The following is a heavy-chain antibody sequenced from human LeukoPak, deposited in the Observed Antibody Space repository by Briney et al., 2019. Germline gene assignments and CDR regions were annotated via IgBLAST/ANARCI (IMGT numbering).Heavy chain of an antibody. CDR2: IFNSGST. J-gene: IGHJ4*02. CDR3: ARHYRSNTGFDY. CDR1: GGSISSRSYY. D-gene: IGHD7-27*01. V-gene: IGHV4-39*01. Sequence: SETLTLTCIVSGGSISSRSYYWGWIRQPPGKGLEWIGSIFNSGSTYYNSSLQSRVTISVDTSKNQFSLRLTSVTAADTAVYYCARHYRSNTGFDYWGQGTLVTVSS.